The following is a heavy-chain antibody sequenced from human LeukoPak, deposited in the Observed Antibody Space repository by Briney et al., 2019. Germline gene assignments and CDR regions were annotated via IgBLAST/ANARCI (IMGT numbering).Heavy chain of an antibody. Sequence: GGSLRLSCAASGFTFSSYAMSWVRQAPGKGLEWVSAISGSGGSTYCADSVKGRFTISRDNSKNTLYLQMNSLRAEDTAVYYCAKDQGEYYYDSSGSAYWGQGTLVTVSS. V-gene: IGHV3-23*01. D-gene: IGHD3-22*01. CDR2: ISGSGGST. CDR3: AKDQGEYYYDSSGSAY. CDR1: GFTFSSYA. J-gene: IGHJ4*02.